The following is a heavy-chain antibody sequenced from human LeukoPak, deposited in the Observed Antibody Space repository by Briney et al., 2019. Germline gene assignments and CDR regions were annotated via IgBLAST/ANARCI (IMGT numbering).Heavy chain of an antibody. CDR3: ASSVAGTNY. Sequence: SETLSLTCTVSGGSISSSSYYWSWIRQPAGKGLEWIGRIYTSGSTNYNPSLKSRVTISVDTSKNQFSLKLSSVTAADTAVYYCASSVAGTNYWGQGTLVTVSS. CDR2: IYTSGST. J-gene: IGHJ4*02. V-gene: IGHV4-61*02. CDR1: GGSISSSSYY. D-gene: IGHD6-19*01.